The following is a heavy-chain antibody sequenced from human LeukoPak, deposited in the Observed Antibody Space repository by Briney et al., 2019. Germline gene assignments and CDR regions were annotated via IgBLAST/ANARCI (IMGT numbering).Heavy chain of an antibody. CDR2: ISAYNGNT. Sequence: ASVKVSCKASGYTFTSYGITWVRQAPEQGLKWMGWISAYNGNTNYAQKLQGRVTMTTDTSTSTAYMELRSLRSDDTAVYYCARFERWTGTVYLDYWGQGTLVTVSS. J-gene: IGHJ4*02. CDR1: GYTFTSYG. V-gene: IGHV1-18*01. D-gene: IGHD3/OR15-3a*01. CDR3: ARFERWTGTVYLDY.